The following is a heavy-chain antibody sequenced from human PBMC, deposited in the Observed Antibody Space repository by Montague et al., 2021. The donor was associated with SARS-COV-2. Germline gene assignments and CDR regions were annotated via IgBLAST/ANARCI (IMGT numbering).Heavy chain of an antibody. CDR1: GYSISSGYY. J-gene: IGHJ3*02. CDR3: ARRGRKLLPVATTIGGFDI. Sequence: SETLPLTCTASGYSISSGYYWGWIRQPPGKGLEWIGSIYDSGSTYYNPSLKSRVTISVDTSKNHFSLKLSSVTAADTAVYYCARRGRKLLPVATTIGGFDIWGQGTMVTVSS. CDR2: IYDSGST. V-gene: IGHV4-38-2*02. D-gene: IGHD5-12*01.